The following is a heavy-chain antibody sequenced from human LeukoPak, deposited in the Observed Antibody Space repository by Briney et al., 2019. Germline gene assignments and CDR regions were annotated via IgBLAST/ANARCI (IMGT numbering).Heavy chain of an antibody. CDR3: ARGGGGDGYKVDY. CDR2: ISYDGSNK. CDR1: GFTFSRYA. Sequence: GGSLRLSCAASGFTFSRYAMHWVRQAPGKGLEWVAVISYDGSNKYYADSVKGRFTISRDNSKNTLYLQMNSLRAEDTAVYYCARGGGGDGYKVDYWGQGTLVTVSS. J-gene: IGHJ4*02. D-gene: IGHD5-24*01. V-gene: IGHV3-30*04.